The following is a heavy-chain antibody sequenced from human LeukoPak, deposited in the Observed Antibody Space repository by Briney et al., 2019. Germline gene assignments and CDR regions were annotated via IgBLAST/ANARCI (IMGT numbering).Heavy chain of an antibody. CDR2: IYSGGST. V-gene: IGHV3-53*05. CDR1: GFTVSGND. D-gene: IGHD3-22*01. CDR3: ARSQYYYDSSGYPADY. J-gene: IGHJ4*02. Sequence: GGSLRLSCAASGFTVSGNDMSWVRQAPGKGLECISVIYSGGSTDYADSVKGRLTISRDNSKNTLYLQMGSLRAEDMAVYYCARSQYYYDSSGYPADYWGQGTLVTVSS.